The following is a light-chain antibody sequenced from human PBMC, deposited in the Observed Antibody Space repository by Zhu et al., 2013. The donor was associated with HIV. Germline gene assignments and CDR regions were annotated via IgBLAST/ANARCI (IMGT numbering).Light chain of an antibody. CDR2: LGS. V-gene: IGKV2-28*01. Sequence: DIVMTQSPLSLPVTPGEPASISCRSSQSLLHSNGYNYLDWYLQKPGQSPQLLIYLGSNRASGVPDRFSGSGSGTDFTLKISRVEAEDVGVYYCMQALQTPLTFGRRDRRW. CDR1: QSLLHSNGYNY. J-gene: IGKJ4*01. CDR3: MQALQTPLT.